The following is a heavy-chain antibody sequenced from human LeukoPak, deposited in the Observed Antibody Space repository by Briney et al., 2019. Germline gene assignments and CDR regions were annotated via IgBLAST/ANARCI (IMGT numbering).Heavy chain of an antibody. Sequence: ASVKVSCKASGYTFTSYAMNWVRQAPGQGLEWMGWINTNTGNPTYAQGFTGRFVFSLDTSVSTAYLQISSLKAEDTAVYYCAREDAYYYDSSGYQPLDYWGQGTLVAVSS. CDR2: INTNTGNP. CDR1: GYTFTSYA. CDR3: AREDAYYYDSSGYQPLDY. J-gene: IGHJ4*02. V-gene: IGHV7-4-1*02. D-gene: IGHD3-22*01.